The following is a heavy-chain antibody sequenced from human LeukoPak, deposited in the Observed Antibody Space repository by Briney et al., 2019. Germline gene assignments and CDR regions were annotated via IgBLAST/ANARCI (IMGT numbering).Heavy chain of an antibody. J-gene: IGHJ4*02. Sequence: AEGSLRLSCAASGFTFDDYAMHWVRQAPGKGLEWVSGISWNSGSIGYADSVKGRFTISRDNAKNSPYLQMNSLRAEDMALYYCEKGIDWNHNQRYFDYWGQGTLVTVSS. V-gene: IGHV3-9*03. CDR1: GFTFDDYA. D-gene: IGHD1-1*01. CDR2: ISWNSGSI. CDR3: EKGIDWNHNQRYFDY.